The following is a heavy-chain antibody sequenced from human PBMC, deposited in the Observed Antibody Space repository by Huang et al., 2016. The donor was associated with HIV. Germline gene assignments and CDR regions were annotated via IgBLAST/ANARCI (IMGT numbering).Heavy chain of an antibody. CDR3: ATKTAGMDI. D-gene: IGHD1-1*01. CDR1: TFTCGAYW. Sequence: VESGGRSVQPGGSIRLSCVGSTFTCGAYWMSWGRQPPGKGLEWVANIKQDETEKYYVDSVKGRFNISRDNVKKVLFLEMDALRVEDTAIYFCATKTAGMDIWGQGTTVIVSS. V-gene: IGHV3-7*01. J-gene: IGHJ6*02. CDR2: IKQDETEK.